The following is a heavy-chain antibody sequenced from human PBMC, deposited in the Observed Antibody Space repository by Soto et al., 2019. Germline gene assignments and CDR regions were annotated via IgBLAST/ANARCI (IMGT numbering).Heavy chain of an antibody. J-gene: IGHJ3*02. CDR1: GFTFSSYA. CDR2: ISYDGSNK. Sequence: GGSLRLSCAASGFTFSSYAMHWVRQAPGKGLEWVEVISYDGSNKYSADSVKGRFTISRDNSKNTLYLQMNSLRAEDTAVYYCARASSGWYKDAFDIWGQGTMVTVSS. CDR3: ARASSGWYKDAFDI. D-gene: IGHD6-19*01. V-gene: IGHV3-30-3*01.